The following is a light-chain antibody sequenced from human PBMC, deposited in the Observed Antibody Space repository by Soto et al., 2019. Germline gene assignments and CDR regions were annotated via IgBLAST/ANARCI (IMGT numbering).Light chain of an antibody. CDR2: DAS. Sequence: RTQSPLSLPVTPGEPASISCRSSQSLLHSNGYNYLAWYQQKPGKAPKLLIYDASNLESGVPSRFSGSGSGTEFTLTISSLQPDDFATYYCQQYNSYPITFGQGTLLEIK. CDR1: QSLLHSNGYNY. V-gene: IGKV1-5*01. J-gene: IGKJ5*01. CDR3: QQYNSYPIT.